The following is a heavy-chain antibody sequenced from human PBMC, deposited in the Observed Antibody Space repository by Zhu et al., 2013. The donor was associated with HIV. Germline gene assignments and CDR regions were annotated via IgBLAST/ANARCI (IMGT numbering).Heavy chain of an antibody. CDR1: GFTFSSYA. CDR2: ISGSGGST. J-gene: IGHJ4*02. CDR3: AKGHLWSSGWSWRVYFDY. Sequence: EVQLLESGGGLVQPGGSLRLSCAASGFTFSSYAMSWVRQAPGKGLEWVSAISGSGGSTYYADSVKGRFTISRDNSKNTLYLQMNSLGAEDTAVYYCAKGHLWSSGWSWRVYFDYWGQGTLVTVSS. V-gene: IGHV3-23*01. D-gene: IGHD6-19*01.